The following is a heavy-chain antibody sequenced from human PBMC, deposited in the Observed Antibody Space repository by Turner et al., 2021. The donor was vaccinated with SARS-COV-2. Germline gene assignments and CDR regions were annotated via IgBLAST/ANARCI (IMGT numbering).Heavy chain of an antibody. V-gene: IGHV3-30-3*01. J-gene: IGHJ6*02. CDR3: ARGRVGNYYYGMDV. CDR2: ISYDGSNE. Sequence: QVKLGGAGGGVVQPGGSPRLSCAASGFTFSSYARHWVRQAPGKGLEWVALISYDGSNEYNADSVKGRFTISRDNSKNTMYLQMNSLRAEDTAVYYCARGRVGNYYYGMDVWGQGTTVTVSS. CDR1: GFTFSSYA.